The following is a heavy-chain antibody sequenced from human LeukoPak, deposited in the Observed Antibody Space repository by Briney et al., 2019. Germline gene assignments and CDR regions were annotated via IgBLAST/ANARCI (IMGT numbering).Heavy chain of an antibody. CDR3: ARSGSYLEGLYHYGMDV. V-gene: IGHV4-34*01. Sequence: PSETLSLTCAVYGGSFSGYYWSWIRQPPGKGLEWIGEINHSGSTNYNPYLKSRVTISVDTSKNQFSLKLSSVNAADTAVYHCARSGSYLEGLYHYGMDVWGQGTTVTVSS. CDR2: INHSGST. CDR1: GGSFSGYY. D-gene: IGHD1-26*01. J-gene: IGHJ6*02.